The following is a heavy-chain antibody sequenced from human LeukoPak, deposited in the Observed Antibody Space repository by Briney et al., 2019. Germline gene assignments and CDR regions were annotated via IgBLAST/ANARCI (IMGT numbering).Heavy chain of an antibody. Sequence: SETLSLTCTVSGGSISSYFWSWIRQPPGKGLEWIGHIYYRGRTNYSPSLKSRVTISVDTSKNQFSLILSSVTAADTAVYYCARDRGSSGWYGEGYFDYWGQGILVTVSP. CDR3: ARDRGSSGWYGEGYFDY. J-gene: IGHJ4*02. V-gene: IGHV4-59*01. CDR2: IYYRGRT. CDR1: GGSISSYF. D-gene: IGHD6-19*01.